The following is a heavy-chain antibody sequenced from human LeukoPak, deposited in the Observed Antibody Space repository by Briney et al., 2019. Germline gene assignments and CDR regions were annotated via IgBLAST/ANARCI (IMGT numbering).Heavy chain of an antibody. V-gene: IGHV3-7*03. J-gene: IGHJ3*02. CDR2: IKQDGSEK. D-gene: IGHD7-27*01. CDR1: GFTFSSYW. CDR3: ARHWKANWEKREAFDI. Sequence: GGSLRLSCAASGFTFSSYWMSWVRQAPGKGLEWVANIKQDGSEKYYVDSVKGRFSISRDNAKNSLYLQMNSLRVEDTAVYYCARHWKANWEKREAFDIWGQGTMVTVSS.